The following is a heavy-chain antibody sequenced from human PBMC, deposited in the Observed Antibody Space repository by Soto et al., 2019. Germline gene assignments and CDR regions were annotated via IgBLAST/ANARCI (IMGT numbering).Heavy chain of an antibody. D-gene: IGHD3-16*01. CDR3: ARDIGFDYVN. J-gene: IGHJ4*02. Sequence: LRLSCAVSGFNGMSYWMSWVRQAPGKGLEGVASIKEDGSEIYYLHSVRGRFSISRDSAGNALHLTMNYLSAEDTGVYFCARDIGFDYVNWGQGTLVTVSS. CDR1: GFNGMSYW. CDR2: IKEDGSEI. V-gene: IGHV3-7*01.